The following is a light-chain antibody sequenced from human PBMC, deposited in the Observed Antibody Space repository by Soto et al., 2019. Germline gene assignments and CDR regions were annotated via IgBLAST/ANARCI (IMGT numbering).Light chain of an antibody. CDR3: QVWDSSSDHPGVV. V-gene: IGLV3-21*04. Sequence: ELTQPPSVSVAPGKTARITCGGNNIGNKSVHWYQQKPGQAPVLVIYYDSDRPSGIPERFSGSNSGNTATLTISRVEAGDEADYYCQVWDSSSDHPGVVFGGGTKLTVL. J-gene: IGLJ2*01. CDR2: YDS. CDR1: NIGNKS.